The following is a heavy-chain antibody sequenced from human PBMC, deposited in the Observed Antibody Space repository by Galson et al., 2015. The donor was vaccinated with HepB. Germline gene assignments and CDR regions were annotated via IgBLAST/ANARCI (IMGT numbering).Heavy chain of an antibody. CDR2: IIPIFGTP. CDR3: ATSPRRAASGYYGMDV. D-gene: IGHD3-10*01. J-gene: IGHJ6*02. CDR1: GGTFNTYA. V-gene: IGHV1-69*13. Sequence: SVKVSCKASGGTFNTYAISWVRQAPGEGLEWLGGIIPIFGTPDYAQKFQGRVTITADESTRKAHMQFSSLRSEDTAVYYCATSPRRAASGYYGMDVWGQETTVIVSS.